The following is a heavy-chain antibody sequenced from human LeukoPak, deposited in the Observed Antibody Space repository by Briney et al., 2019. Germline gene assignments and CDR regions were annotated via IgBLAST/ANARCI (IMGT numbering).Heavy chain of an antibody. Sequence: ASVKVSCKASDYTFTSYTISWVRQAPGQGLEWMGWISAYNGNTDCAQKLQDRVTMTTDTSTSTAYMELRSLRSDDTAVYYCARDKAGATFWGQGTLVTVSS. CDR2: ISAYNGNT. V-gene: IGHV1-18*01. J-gene: IGHJ4*02. D-gene: IGHD1-26*01. CDR3: ARDKAGATF. CDR1: DYTFTSYT.